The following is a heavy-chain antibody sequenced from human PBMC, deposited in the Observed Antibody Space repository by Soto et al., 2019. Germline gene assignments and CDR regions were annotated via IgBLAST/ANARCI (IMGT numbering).Heavy chain of an antibody. CDR3: ARSRPRQLALFDY. Sequence: PSETLSLTCSVSGGSVSYNSYYWGWIRQPPGKGLEWVGGIFYTGTTYYNPSLKDRLSISVDTSKNSFSLNLTSVTAADTAVYYCARSRPRQLALFDYWGQGTLVTVSS. J-gene: IGHJ4*02. D-gene: IGHD6-13*01. CDR1: GGSVSYNSYY. CDR2: IFYTGTT. V-gene: IGHV4-39*01.